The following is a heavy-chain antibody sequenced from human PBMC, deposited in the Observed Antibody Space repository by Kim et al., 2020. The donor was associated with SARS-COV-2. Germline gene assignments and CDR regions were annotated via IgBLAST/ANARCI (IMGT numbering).Heavy chain of an antibody. CDR3: ARHFGYGDAFDI. J-gene: IGHJ3*02. Sequence: YANSGNGRFTISGDNSKNQLYLHMGSLGAEDMAVYYCARHFGYGDAFDIWGQGTMVTVSS. D-gene: IGHD5-12*01. V-gene: IGHV3-64*01.